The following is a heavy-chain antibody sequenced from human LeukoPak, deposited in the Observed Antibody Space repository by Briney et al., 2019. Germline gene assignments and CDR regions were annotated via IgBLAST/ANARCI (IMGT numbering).Heavy chain of an antibody. D-gene: IGHD3-16*02. CDR2: ISGSGGST. J-gene: IGHJ6*02. CDR3: AKSITFGGVIVLPYYYYGMDV. V-gene: IGHV3-23*01. Sequence: PGGSLRLPCAASGFTFSSYAMSWVRQAPGKGLEWVSAISGSGGSTYYADSVKGRFTISRDNSKNTLYLQMNSLRAEDTAVYYCAKSITFGGVIVLPYYYYGMDVWGQGTTVTVSS. CDR1: GFTFSSYA.